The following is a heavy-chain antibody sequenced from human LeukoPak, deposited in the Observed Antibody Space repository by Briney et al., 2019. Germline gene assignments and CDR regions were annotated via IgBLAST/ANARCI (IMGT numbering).Heavy chain of an antibody. V-gene: IGHV5-51*01. CDR1: GYSFTSYW. CDR3: ARQGTVGATMILDGWFDP. J-gene: IGHJ5*02. CDR2: IYPGDSDT. Sequence: GESLKISCKGSGYSFTSYWIGWVRQMPGKGLEWMGIIYPGDSDTRYSPSFQGQVTISADKSISTAYLQWSSLKASDTAMYYCARQGTVGATMILDGWFDPWGQGTLVTVSS. D-gene: IGHD1-26*01.